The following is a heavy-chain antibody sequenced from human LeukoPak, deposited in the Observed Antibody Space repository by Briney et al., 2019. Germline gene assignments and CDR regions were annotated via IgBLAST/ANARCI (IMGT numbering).Heavy chain of an antibody. D-gene: IGHD3-9*01. CDR1: GGSISSYY. J-gene: IGHJ4*02. Sequence: PSGTLSLTCTVSGGSISSYYWSWIRQPPGKGREWIGYIYYSGSTNYNPSLKSRVTISVDTSKNQFSLKLSSVTAADTAVYYCARGRYFDWLLYYFDYWGQGTLVTVSS. CDR3: ARGRYFDWLLYYFDY. V-gene: IGHV4-59*01. CDR2: IYYSGST.